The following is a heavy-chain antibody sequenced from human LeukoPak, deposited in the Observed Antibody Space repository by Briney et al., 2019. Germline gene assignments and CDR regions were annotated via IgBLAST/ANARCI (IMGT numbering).Heavy chain of an antibody. CDR2: INHSGST. J-gene: IGHJ3*02. Sequence: SETLSLTRAVYGGSFSGYYWSWIRQPPGKGLEWIGGINHSGSTNYNPSLKSRVTISVDTSKNQFSLKLSSVTAADTAVYYCARVGYYGSGSYRDAFYIWGQGTMVTVSS. CDR3: ARVGYYGSGSYRDAFYI. V-gene: IGHV4-34*01. CDR1: GGSFSGYY. D-gene: IGHD3-10*01.